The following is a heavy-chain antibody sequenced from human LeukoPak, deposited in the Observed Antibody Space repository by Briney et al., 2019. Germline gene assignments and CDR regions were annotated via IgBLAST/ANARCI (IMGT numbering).Heavy chain of an antibody. CDR1: GGSISSYY. J-gene: IGHJ6*03. CDR2: IYYRGST. Sequence: SETLSLTCTVSGGSISSYYWSWIRQPPGKGLEWIGYIYYRGSTNYNPSLKSRVTISVDTSKNQFSLKLSSVTAADTAVYYCARESTRKYAYYYYYYMDVWGKGTTVTVSS. V-gene: IGHV4-59*12. CDR3: ARESTRKYAYYYYYYMDV.